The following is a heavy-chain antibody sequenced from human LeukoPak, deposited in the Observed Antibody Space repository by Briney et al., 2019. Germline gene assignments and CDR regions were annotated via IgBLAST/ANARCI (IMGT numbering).Heavy chain of an antibody. CDR3: ARTNSENYDILTGYSNWFDP. J-gene: IGHJ5*02. Sequence: SETLSLTCTVSGGSISSYYWSWIRQPPGKGLEWIGYIYYSGSTNHNPSLKSRVTISVDTSKNQFSLKLSSVTAADTAVYYCARTNSENYDILTGYSNWFDPWGQGTLVTVSS. D-gene: IGHD3-9*01. V-gene: IGHV4-59*01. CDR2: IYYSGST. CDR1: GGSISSYY.